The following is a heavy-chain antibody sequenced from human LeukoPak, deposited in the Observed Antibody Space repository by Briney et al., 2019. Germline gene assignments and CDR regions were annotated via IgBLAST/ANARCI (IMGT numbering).Heavy chain of an antibody. CDR1: GYTFTSYD. CDR2: MNPNSGNT. V-gene: IGHV1-8*02. J-gene: IGHJ4*02. CDR3: ARGRGYVWGSYRYTTLDY. D-gene: IGHD3-16*02. Sequence: GASVKVSCKASGYTFTSYDINWVRQATGQGLEWMGWMNPNSGNTGYAQKFQGRVTMTRNTSISTAYMELSSLRSEDTAVYYCARGRGYVWGSYRYTTLDYWGQGTLVTVSS.